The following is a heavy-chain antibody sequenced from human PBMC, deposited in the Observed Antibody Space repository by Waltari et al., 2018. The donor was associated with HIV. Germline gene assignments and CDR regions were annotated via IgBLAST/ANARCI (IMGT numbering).Heavy chain of an antibody. CDR2: IKTKGDGGAT. CDR3: TSEEDYGSGSHFDY. V-gene: IGHV3-15*01. CDR1: GLTLNRAW. Sequence: EVQLVESGGDLLKPGGCLRLSCAASGLTLNRAWMSWVRQAPGKGLEWGGRIKTKGDGGATDYAAAVKGRFTISRDDSKNTVYLQMNSLKIEDTAVYYCTSEEDYGSGSHFDYWGQGTLVTVSS. D-gene: IGHD3-10*01. J-gene: IGHJ4*02.